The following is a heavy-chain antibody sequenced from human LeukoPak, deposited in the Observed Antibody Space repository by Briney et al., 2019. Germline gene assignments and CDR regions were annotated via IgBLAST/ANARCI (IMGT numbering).Heavy chain of an antibody. Sequence: GGSLRLSCAASGFTFSSYAMSWVRQAPGKGLEWVSAISGSGGSTYYADSVKGRFTISRDNSKNTLSLQMNSLRAEDTAVYYCAKVTDFWSGYIDYWGQGTLVTVSS. D-gene: IGHD3-3*01. CDR3: AKVTDFWSGYIDY. CDR2: ISGSGGST. V-gene: IGHV3-23*01. J-gene: IGHJ4*02. CDR1: GFTFSSYA.